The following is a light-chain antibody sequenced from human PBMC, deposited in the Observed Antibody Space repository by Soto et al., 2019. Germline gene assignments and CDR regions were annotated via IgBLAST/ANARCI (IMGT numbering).Light chain of an antibody. J-gene: IGLJ1*01. CDR3: SSYTSGSTYV. CDR1: SSDVGGYNC. V-gene: IGLV2-14*01. Sequence: QSVLTQPASVSGSPGQSIAISCTGTSSDVGGYNCVSWYQQHPGKAPKLMIYDVNNRPSGVSDRFSGSKSGNTASLTISGLQADDEADYYCSSYTSGSTYVFGTGTKLTVL. CDR2: DVN.